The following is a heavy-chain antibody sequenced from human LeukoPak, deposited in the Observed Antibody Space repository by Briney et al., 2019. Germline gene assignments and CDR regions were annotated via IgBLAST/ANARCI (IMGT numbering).Heavy chain of an antibody. J-gene: IGHJ4*02. D-gene: IGHD5-24*01. CDR2: ISYDGSNK. CDR1: GFTFSSYA. V-gene: IGHV3-30-3*01. Sequence: GGSLRLSCAASGFTFSSYAMHWVRQAPGEGLEWVAVISYDGSNKYYADSVKGRFTISRDNSKNTLYLQMNSLRAEDTAVYYCARDDGYAAFDYWGQGTLVTVSS. CDR3: ARDDGYAAFDY.